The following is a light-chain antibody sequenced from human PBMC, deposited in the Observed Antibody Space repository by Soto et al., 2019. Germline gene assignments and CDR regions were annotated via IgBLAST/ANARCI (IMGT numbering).Light chain of an antibody. CDR2: AAS. CDR3: QQYGSSLTWT. Sequence: EVVLTQSPGTVSLSPGERVTLSCRASQSVISNYLAWYQQRPGQAPRLLIYAASSRATGIPDRFSGSGSGTNFTLIISSLQPEDVAVYYCQQYGSSLTWTFGQGTKVE. J-gene: IGKJ1*01. V-gene: IGKV3-20*01. CDR1: QSVISNY.